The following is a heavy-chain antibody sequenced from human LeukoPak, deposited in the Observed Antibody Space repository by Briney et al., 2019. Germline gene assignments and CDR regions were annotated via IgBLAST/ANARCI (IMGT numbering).Heavy chain of an antibody. CDR3: ARHLRGVITPGGY. CDR2: ISSSSSFI. D-gene: IGHD3-10*01. Sequence: GGSLRLSCAASGFTFSTYSMSWVRQAPGKGLEWVSSISSSSSFIYYADSVKGRFTISRDNAKDLLYLQMSSLGAEDTAVYYCARHLRGVITPGGYWGQGTLVTVSS. J-gene: IGHJ4*02. V-gene: IGHV3-21*01. CDR1: GFTFSTYS.